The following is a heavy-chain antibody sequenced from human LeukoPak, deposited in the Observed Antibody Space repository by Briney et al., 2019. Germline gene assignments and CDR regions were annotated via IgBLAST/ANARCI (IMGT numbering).Heavy chain of an antibody. CDR3: AREGSSSWYASNYYYYGMDV. Sequence: GGSLRLSCAASGFTFSNAWMSWVRQAPGKGLERVGRIKSKTDDGTTDYAAPVKGRFTISRDDSKNTLYLQMNSLRAEDTAVYYCAREGSSSWYASNYYYYGMDVRGQGTTVTVSS. D-gene: IGHD6-13*01. V-gene: IGHV3-15*01. CDR2: IKSKTDDGTT. J-gene: IGHJ6*02. CDR1: GFTFSNAW.